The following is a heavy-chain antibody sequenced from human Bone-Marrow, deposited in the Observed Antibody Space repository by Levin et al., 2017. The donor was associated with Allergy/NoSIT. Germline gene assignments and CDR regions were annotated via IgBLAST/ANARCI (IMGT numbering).Heavy chain of an antibody. J-gene: IGHJ3*02. V-gene: IGHV3-11*05. CDR1: GFTFSDYY. D-gene: IGHD6-13*01. CDR2: ISSSSSYT. CDR3: ARATSIAAAGTPDAFDI. Sequence: GGSLRLSCAASGFTFSDYYMSWIRQAPGKGLEWVSYISSSSSYTNYADSVKGRFTISRDNAKNSLYLQMNSLRAEDTAVYYCARATSIAAAGTPDAFDIWGQGTMVTVSS.